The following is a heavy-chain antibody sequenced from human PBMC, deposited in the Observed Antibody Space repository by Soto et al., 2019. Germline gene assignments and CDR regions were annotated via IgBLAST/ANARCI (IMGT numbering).Heavy chain of an antibody. V-gene: IGHV3-23*01. CDR3: AKDLVPAAIGQNWFDP. CDR2: ISGSGGST. J-gene: IGHJ5*02. D-gene: IGHD2-2*01. Sequence: EVQLLDSGGGLVQPGGSLRLSCAASGFTFSSYAMSWVRQAPGKGLEWVSAISGSGGSTYYADSVKGRFTISRDNSKNTLYLQMNSLRAEDTAVYYCAKDLVPAAIGQNWFDPWGQGTLVTVSS. CDR1: GFTFSSYA.